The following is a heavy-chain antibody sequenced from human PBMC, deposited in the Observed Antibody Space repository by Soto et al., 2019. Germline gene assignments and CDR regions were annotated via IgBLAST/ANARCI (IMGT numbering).Heavy chain of an antibody. J-gene: IGHJ6*02. V-gene: IGHV1-69*13. CDR2: IIPIFDTT. CDR3: ARGDYDTLNGPKKYYDMDV. CDR1: GGTFTSYS. Sequence: GASVKVSCKAFGGTFTSYSITWLRQSAEQGLEWMGGIIPIFDTTTYAQKFQGRVTITADESTTTAYMELSSLRSEDTAVYYCARGDYDTLNGPKKYYDMDVWGQGTTVTVSS. D-gene: IGHD3-9*01.